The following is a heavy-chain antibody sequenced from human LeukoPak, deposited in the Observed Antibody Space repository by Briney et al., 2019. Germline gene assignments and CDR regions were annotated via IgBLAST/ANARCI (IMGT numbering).Heavy chain of an antibody. CDR3: ASDPLRYFDWLPTRNRVYGMDV. V-gene: IGHV3-7*01. J-gene: IGHJ6*02. CDR1: GFTFSSYW. D-gene: IGHD3-9*01. CDR2: IKQDGSEK. Sequence: QPGGSLRLSCAASGFTFSSYWMSWVRQAPGKGLEWVANIKQDGSEKYYVDSVKGRFTISRDNAKNSLYLQMNSLRAEDTAVYYCASDPLRYFDWLPTRNRVYGMDVWGQGTTVTVSS.